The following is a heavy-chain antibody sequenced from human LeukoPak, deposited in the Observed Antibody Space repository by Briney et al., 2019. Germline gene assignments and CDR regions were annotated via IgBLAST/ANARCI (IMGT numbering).Heavy chain of an antibody. CDR2: INSDGRST. CDR1: GFTFSKYS. D-gene: IGHD5-18*01. Sequence: GGSLRLSCAASGFTFSKYSMHWVRQDPGKGLVWVSRINSDGRSTSYGDSVKGRFTISRDNAKNTLYLQMNSLRAEDTAVYYCARVYYTAMYGSCDYWGQGTLVTVSS. CDR3: ARVYYTAMYGSCDY. V-gene: IGHV3-74*01. J-gene: IGHJ4*02.